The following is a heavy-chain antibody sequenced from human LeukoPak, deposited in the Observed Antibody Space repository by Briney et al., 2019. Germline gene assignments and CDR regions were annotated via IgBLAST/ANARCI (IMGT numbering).Heavy chain of an antibody. D-gene: IGHD6-19*01. Sequence: PGGSLRLSCAASGFTYSDYYMSWIRQAPGKGLEWVSYISSSGSTIYYADSVKGRFTISRDNAKNSLYLQMDSPRAEDTAVYYCAGVRADRESYFDYWGQGTLVTVSS. J-gene: IGHJ4*02. CDR3: AGVRADRESYFDY. CDR2: ISSSGSTI. CDR1: GFTYSDYY. V-gene: IGHV3-11*01.